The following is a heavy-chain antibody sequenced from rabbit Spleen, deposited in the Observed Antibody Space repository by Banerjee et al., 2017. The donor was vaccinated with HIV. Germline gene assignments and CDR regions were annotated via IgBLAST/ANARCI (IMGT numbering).Heavy chain of an antibody. Sequence: QQQLVESGGGLVKPGGTLTLTCNASGIDFSSHYYMCWVRQAPGKGLELIGCIYTGSGNTYYATWVNGRFTISSHNAQNTLYLQLSSLTAADTATYFCVRDQAGDADYGPYYLNLWGPGTLVTVS. CDR1: GIDFSSHYY. CDR2: IYTGSGNT. J-gene: IGHJ4*01. D-gene: IGHD2-1*01. CDR3: VRDQAGDADYGPYYLNL. V-gene: IGHV1S43*01.